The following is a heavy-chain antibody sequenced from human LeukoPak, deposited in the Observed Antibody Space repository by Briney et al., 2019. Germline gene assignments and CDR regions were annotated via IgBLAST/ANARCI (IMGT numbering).Heavy chain of an antibody. V-gene: IGHV1-8*01. CDR1: GYTFTSYD. J-gene: IGHJ6*02. Sequence: GASVKVSCKASGYTFTSYDINWVRQATGQGLEWMGWMNPNSGNTGYAQKFQGRVTMTRNTSISTAYMELSSLRSEDTAVYYCATLYDYYGYYGMDVWGQGTTVTVSS. CDR2: MNPNSGNT. D-gene: IGHD3-10*01. CDR3: ATLYDYYGYYGMDV.